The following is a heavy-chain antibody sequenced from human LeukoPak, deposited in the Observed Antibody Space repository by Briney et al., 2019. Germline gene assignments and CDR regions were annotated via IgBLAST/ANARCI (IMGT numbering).Heavy chain of an antibody. V-gene: IGHV4-34*01. CDR3: ARASATGTFVPYGMDV. CDR2: INHSGST. J-gene: IGHJ6*02. D-gene: IGHD1-1*01. CDR1: GGSFSGYY. Sequence: SETLSLTCAVYGGSFSGYYWSWIRQPPGKGLEWIGEINHSGSTNYNPSLKSRVTISVDTSKNQFSLKLSSVTAAGTAVYYCARASATGTFVPYGMDVWGQGTTVTVSS.